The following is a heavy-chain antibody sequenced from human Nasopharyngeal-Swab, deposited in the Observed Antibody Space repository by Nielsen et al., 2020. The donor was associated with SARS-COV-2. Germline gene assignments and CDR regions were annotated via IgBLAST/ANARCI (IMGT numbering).Heavy chain of an antibody. CDR1: GGSISSYY. J-gene: IGHJ4*02. CDR3: ARGRAPGGYNHIDY. D-gene: IGHD5-24*01. V-gene: IGHV4-59*01. Sequence: GSLRLSCTVSGGSISSYYWSWIRQPPGKGLEWIGYIYYSGSTNYNPSLKSRVTISVDTSKNQFSLKLSSVTAADTAVYYCARGRAPGGYNHIDYWGQGTLVTVSS. CDR2: IYYSGST.